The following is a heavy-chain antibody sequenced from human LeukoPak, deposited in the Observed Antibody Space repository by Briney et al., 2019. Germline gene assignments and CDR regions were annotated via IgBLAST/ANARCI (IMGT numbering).Heavy chain of an antibody. CDR3: ARGDPYDSSGYYEDFDY. CDR2: INSDGSSI. Sequence: TGGSLRLSCAASGFSFSSYWMHWVRQAPGKGLVWVSRINSDGSSISYADSVKGRFTISRDNAKNTLYLQMNSLRAEDTAVYYCARGDPYDSSGYYEDFDYWGQGTLVTVSS. CDR1: GFSFSSYW. D-gene: IGHD3-22*01. V-gene: IGHV3-74*01. J-gene: IGHJ4*02.